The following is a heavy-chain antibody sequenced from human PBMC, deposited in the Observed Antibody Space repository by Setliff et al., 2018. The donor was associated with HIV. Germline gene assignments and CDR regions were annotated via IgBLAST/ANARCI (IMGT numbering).Heavy chain of an antibody. D-gene: IGHD4-4*01. CDR1: GFTFSAYE. J-gene: IGHJ4*02. Sequence: PGGSLRLSCLASGFTFSAYEMSWVRQAPGKGLEWSSYIGGSGGGTAGTKYYADSVKGRFIISRDDDKNTLYLQMNSLRSEDTAIYYCARAMYSYYLDIWGQGALVTVSS. CDR3: ARAMYSYYLDI. V-gene: IGHV3-48*03. CDR2: IGGSGGGTAGTK.